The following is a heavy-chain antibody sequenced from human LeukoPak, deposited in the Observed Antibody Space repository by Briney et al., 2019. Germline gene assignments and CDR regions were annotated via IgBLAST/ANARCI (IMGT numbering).Heavy chain of an antibody. CDR2: ISYYGHQT. Sequence: VGALRLSCVASGFTFYSYAMGWVRQSPGRGLECVSAISYYGHQTSYTDSVRGRFTISRDNSKNTVYLQMSSLRAEDTGIYYCVRNAASDFYYYMGVWGRRTTLIV. J-gene: IGHJ6*03. D-gene: IGHD6-25*01. V-gene: IGHV3-23*01. CDR3: VRNAASDFYYYMGV. CDR1: GFTFYSYA.